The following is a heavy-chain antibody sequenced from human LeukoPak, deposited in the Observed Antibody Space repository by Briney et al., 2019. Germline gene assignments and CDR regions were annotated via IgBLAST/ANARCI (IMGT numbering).Heavy chain of an antibody. J-gene: IGHJ5*02. CDR2: IYYSGST. CDR3: ARRGVETAAITEDSWFDP. Sequence: SEALSLTCTVSGDSISSYYWSWIRQPPGKGLEWIGYIYYSGSTKYNPSFKSRATISVDTSKNHLSLKLSSVTAADTAVYYCARRGVETAAITEDSWFDPWGQGTLVIVSS. CDR1: GDSISSYY. D-gene: IGHD5-24*01. V-gene: IGHV4-59*01.